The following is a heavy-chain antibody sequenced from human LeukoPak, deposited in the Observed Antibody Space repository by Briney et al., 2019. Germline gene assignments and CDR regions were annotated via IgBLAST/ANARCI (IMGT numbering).Heavy chain of an antibody. CDR3: VRLWSTDCSGGSCPHQPNY. CDR1: GGSFSGYY. CDR2: INQSGST. V-gene: IGHV4-34*01. J-gene: IGHJ4*02. Sequence: LETLSLTRTICGGSFSGYYWSWIRQAPGKGLEWIGEINQSGSTNYNPSLKSRVTMSVDTPRNQFSLKLSSVTAADTAVYYCVRLWSTDCSGGSCPHQPNYWGQGTLVTVSS. D-gene: IGHD2-15*01.